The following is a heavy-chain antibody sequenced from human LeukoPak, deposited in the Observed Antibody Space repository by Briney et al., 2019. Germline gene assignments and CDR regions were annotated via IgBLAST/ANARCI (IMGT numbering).Heavy chain of an antibody. Sequence: GGSLRLSCAASGLTLSSNHMSWVRQAPGKGLEWVSVIYSGGSTYYADSVKGRFTISRDNSKNTLYLQMNSLRAEDTAVYYCASGYCSGGSCYSVYFQHWGQGTLVTVSS. J-gene: IGHJ1*01. D-gene: IGHD2-15*01. V-gene: IGHV3-53*01. CDR2: IYSGGST. CDR3: ASGYCSGGSCYSVYFQH. CDR1: GLTLSSNH.